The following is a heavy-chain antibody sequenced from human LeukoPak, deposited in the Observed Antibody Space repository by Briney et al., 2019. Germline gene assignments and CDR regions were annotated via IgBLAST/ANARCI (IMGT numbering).Heavy chain of an antibody. V-gene: IGHV3-11*01. CDR3: ARDPTYYYDSSGYYFRGYFDY. Sequence: GGSLRLSCAASGFTFSDYYMSWIRQAPGKGLEWVSYISSSGSTIYYADSVKGRFTISRDNAKNSLYLQMNSLRAEDTAVYYCARDPTYYYDSSGYYFRGYFDYWGQGTLVTVSS. CDR1: GFTFSDYY. J-gene: IGHJ4*02. D-gene: IGHD3-22*01. CDR2: ISSSGSTI.